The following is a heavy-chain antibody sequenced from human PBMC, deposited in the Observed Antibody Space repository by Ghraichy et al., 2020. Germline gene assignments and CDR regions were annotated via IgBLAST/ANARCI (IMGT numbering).Heavy chain of an antibody. D-gene: IGHD6-6*01. J-gene: IGHJ4*02. CDR1: GGSFSGYY. CDR3: ARRGETYSSSFRY. CDR2: INHSGST. V-gene: IGHV4-34*01. Sequence: SETLSLTCAVYGGSFSGYYWSWIRQPPGKGLEWIGEINHSGSTNYNPSLKSRVTISVDTSKNQFSLKLSSVTAADTAVYYCARRGETYSSSFRYWGQGTLVTVSS.